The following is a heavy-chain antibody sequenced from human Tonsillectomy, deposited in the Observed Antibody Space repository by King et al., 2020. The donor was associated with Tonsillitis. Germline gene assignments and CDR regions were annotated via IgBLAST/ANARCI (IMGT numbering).Heavy chain of an antibody. Sequence: VQLVESGGGLVQPGRSLRLSCAASGFTFDDYAMHWVRQAPGKGLEWVSGISWNSGSIGYADSVKGRFTISRDNAKNSLYLQMNSLRAEDTALYYCAKDYRSSTSCRHVYWYFDLWGRGTLVTVSS. V-gene: IGHV3-9*01. J-gene: IGHJ2*01. CDR1: GFTFDDYA. CDR3: AKDYRSSTSCRHVYWYFDL. CDR2: ISWNSGSI. D-gene: IGHD2-2*01.